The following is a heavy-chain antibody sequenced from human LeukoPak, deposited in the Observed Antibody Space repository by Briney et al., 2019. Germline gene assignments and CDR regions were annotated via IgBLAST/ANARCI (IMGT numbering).Heavy chain of an antibody. CDR2: ISSSSSYI. V-gene: IGHV3-21*01. CDR1: GFTFSSYS. CDR3: ARDSIPYDSSGYFPDY. Sequence: PGGSLRLSCAASGFTFSSYSINWVRQAPGKGLEWVSSISSSSSYIYYADSVKGRFTISRDNAKNSLYLQMNSLRAEDTAVYYCARDSIPYDSSGYFPDYWGQGTLVTVSS. D-gene: IGHD3-22*01. J-gene: IGHJ4*02.